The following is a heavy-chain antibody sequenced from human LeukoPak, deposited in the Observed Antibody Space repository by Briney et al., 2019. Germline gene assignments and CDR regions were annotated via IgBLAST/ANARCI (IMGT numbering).Heavy chain of an antibody. V-gene: IGHV4-34*01. CDR3: ARRARYIVVVPAAIPHAFDI. Sequence: KSSETLSLTCAVYGGSFSGYYWSWIRQPPGKGLEWIGEINHSGSTNYNPSLKSRVTISVDTSKNQFSLKLSSVTAADTAVYYCARRARYIVVVPAAIPHAFDIWGQGTMVTVSS. CDR2: INHSGST. J-gene: IGHJ3*02. D-gene: IGHD2-2*01. CDR1: GGSFSGYY.